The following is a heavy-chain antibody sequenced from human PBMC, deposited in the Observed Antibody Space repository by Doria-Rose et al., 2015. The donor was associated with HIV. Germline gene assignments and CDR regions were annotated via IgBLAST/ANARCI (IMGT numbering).Heavy chain of an antibody. CDR2: IFSDDER. D-gene: IGHD6-13*01. CDR3: ARIKSSRWYHRYYFDF. Sequence: ESGPVLVKPTETLTLTCTVSGVSLSSPGMGVSWIRQPPGKALEWLANIFSDDERSYKTSLRSRLTISRGTSNGQVVLTMTDMDPVGTATYYCARIKSSRWYHRYYFDFWGQGTLVIVSA. J-gene: IGHJ4*02. V-gene: IGHV2-26*01. CDR1: GVSLSSPGMG.